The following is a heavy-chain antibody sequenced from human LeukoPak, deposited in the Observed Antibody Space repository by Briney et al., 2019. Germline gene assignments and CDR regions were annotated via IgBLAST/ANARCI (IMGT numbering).Heavy chain of an antibody. V-gene: IGHV3-11*01. CDR3: ARVVYGSLTAV. CDR2: TTSGGTRI. J-gene: IGHJ6*02. Sequence: GGSLRLSCVASGFTFSNYYMSWGRQAPGKGLEWVAYTTSGGTRIYYADSVRGRFTISRDNSKNSLYLQMNNLRAEDTAVYYCARVVYGSLTAVWGQGTTVTVP. CDR1: GFTFSNYY. D-gene: IGHD5/OR15-5a*01.